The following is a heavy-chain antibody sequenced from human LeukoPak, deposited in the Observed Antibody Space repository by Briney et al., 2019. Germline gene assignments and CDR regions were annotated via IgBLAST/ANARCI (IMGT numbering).Heavy chain of an antibody. CDR1: GYSISSGYY. V-gene: IGHV4-38-2*02. Sequence: SETLSLTCIVSGYSISSGYYWGWIRQPPGKGLEWIGSITHSGIPYYSPSLRSRVTISLDASKNQFSLKLTSVTAADAAVYYCTSLYSSNWYLGDYWGQGALVTVSS. D-gene: IGHD6-13*01. CDR2: ITHSGIP. CDR3: TSLYSSNWYLGDY. J-gene: IGHJ4*02.